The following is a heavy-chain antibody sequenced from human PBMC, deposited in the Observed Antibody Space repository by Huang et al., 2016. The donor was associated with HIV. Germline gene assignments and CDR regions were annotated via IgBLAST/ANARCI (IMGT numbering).Heavy chain of an antibody. Sequence: QVQLQESGPGLVKPSQTLSLTCTVSGGSISSGSFYWSWIRQPAGKGLEWIGHIYTSGNTNYNPTLKSRLTMSVDMSQNQFSLRLYSVTAADTAVYFCARGYYDSSGSDAFDIWGQGTMVTVSS. CDR1: GGSISSGSFY. CDR3: ARGYYDSSGSDAFDI. D-gene: IGHD3-22*01. CDR2: IYTSGNT. V-gene: IGHV4-61*09. J-gene: IGHJ3*02.